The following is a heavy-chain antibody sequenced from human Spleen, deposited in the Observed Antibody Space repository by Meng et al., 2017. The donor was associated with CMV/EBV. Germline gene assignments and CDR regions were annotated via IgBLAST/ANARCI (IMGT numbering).Heavy chain of an antibody. CDR2: VKSDGSVI. D-gene: IGHD3-10*01. J-gene: IGHJ3*02. Sequence: GESLKISCAGSGFTFSNYWIHWGRQAPGKGLVWVARVKSDGSVIAYADSVKGRFTVSRDNAKNTLYLQMNTLRAEETAVYYCAREGVPGASDMWGQGTMVTVSS. V-gene: IGHV3-74*01. CDR3: AREGVPGASDM. CDR1: GFTFSNYW.